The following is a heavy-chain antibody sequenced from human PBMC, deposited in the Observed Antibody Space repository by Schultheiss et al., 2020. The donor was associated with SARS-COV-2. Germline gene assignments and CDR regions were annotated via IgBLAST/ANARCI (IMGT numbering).Heavy chain of an antibody. Sequence: SETLSLTCAVYGGSFSGYYWSWIRQPPGKGLEWIGEINHSGSTNYNPSLKSRVTISVDTSKNQFSLKLSSVTAADTAVYYCARHEYSSGRGGAFDIWGQGTMVTVSS. V-gene: IGHV4-34*01. CDR2: INHSGST. J-gene: IGHJ3*02. CDR3: ARHEYSSGRGGAFDI. CDR1: GGSFSGYY. D-gene: IGHD6-19*01.